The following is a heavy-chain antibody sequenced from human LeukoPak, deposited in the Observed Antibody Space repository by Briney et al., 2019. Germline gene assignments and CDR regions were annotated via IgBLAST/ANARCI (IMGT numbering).Heavy chain of an antibody. V-gene: IGHV1-2*02. CDR2: INPNSGGT. CDR1: GYTFTGYY. D-gene: IGHD3-3*01. CDR3: ARDLIVLRFLEWYAFDI. Sequence: GSVKVSCKASGYTFTGYYMHWVRQAPGQGHEWMGWINPNSGGTNYAQKFQGRVTMTRDTSISTAYMELSRLRSDDTAVYYCARDLIVLRFLEWYAFDIWGQGTMVTVSS. J-gene: IGHJ3*02.